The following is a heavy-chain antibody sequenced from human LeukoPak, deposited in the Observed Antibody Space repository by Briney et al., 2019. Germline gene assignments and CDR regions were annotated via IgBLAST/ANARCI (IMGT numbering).Heavy chain of an antibody. CDR3: AREMQGWFDP. CDR2: INPSGGST. J-gene: IGHJ5*02. CDR1: GYTLTSYY. V-gene: IGHV1-46*01. Sequence: ASVKVSSKASGYTLTSYYMHWVRQAPGQGLEWMGIINPSGGSTTYAQKFQGRVTMTRDTSTSTVYMELSSLRSEDTAMYYCAREMQGWFDPWGQGTLVTVSS.